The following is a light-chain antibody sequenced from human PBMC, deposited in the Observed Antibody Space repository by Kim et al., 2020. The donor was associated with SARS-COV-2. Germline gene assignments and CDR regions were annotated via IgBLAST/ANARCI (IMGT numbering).Light chain of an antibody. CDR3: NCRDKSENQCV. CDR2: GRT. V-gene: IGLV3-19*01. Sequence: LGQTVTIPHQAHPNSVPYPSSYPQKPVQAPKLLFYGRTNRPSGIPDRFSGSISGNTTSLTITGAHAEDEADYYCNCRDKSENQCVFGGGTKVTVL. J-gene: IGLJ2*01. CDR1: PNSVPY.